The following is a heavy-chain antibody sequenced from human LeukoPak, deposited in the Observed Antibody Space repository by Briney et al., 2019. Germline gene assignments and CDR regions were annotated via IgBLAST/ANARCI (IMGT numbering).Heavy chain of an antibody. CDR1: GGTFSSYT. CDR2: IIPILGIA. CDR3: ARGGRPYDSSGLYYFDY. Sequence: SVKVSCKASGGTFSSYTISWVRRAPGQGLEWMGRIIPILGIANYAQKFQGRVTITADKSTSTAYMELSSLRSEDTAVYYCARGGRPYDSSGLYYFDYWGQGTLVTVSS. D-gene: IGHD3-22*01. V-gene: IGHV1-69*02. J-gene: IGHJ4*02.